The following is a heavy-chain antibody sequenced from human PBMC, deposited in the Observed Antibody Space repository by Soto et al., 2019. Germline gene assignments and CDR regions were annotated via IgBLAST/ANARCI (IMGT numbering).Heavy chain of an antibody. CDR1: GFTFSSYA. D-gene: IGHD5-12*01. CDR3: AKERGPQIGATIVGDT. Sequence: PGGSLRVSCSASGFTFSSYAMSWVRQAPGKGLEWISYISGSYNIYYTASVKGRFTISRDNGRNSVYLQMNNLRAEDTAVYFCAKERGPQIGATIVGDTWGRGTVVTVSS. CDR2: ISGSYNI. V-gene: IGHV3-48*01. J-gene: IGHJ3*01.